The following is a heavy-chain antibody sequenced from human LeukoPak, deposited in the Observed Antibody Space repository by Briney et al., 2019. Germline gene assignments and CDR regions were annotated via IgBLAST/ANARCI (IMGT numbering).Heavy chain of an antibody. V-gene: IGHV4-34*01. Sequence: PSETLSLTCAVYGGSFSGYYWSWIRQPPGKGLEWIGEINHSGSTNYNPSLKSRVTISVDTSKNQFSLKLSSVTAADTAVYYCARHGRLYAFDIWGQGTMVTVSS. CDR2: INHSGST. CDR3: ARHGRLYAFDI. J-gene: IGHJ3*02. CDR1: GGSFSGYY.